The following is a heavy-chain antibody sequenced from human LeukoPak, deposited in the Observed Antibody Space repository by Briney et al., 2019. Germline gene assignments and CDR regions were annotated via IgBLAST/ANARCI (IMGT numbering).Heavy chain of an antibody. D-gene: IGHD1-7*01. CDR2: INHSGST. Sequence: SETLSLTCAVYGGSFSGYYWSWIRQPPGKGLEWIGEINHSGSTNYNPSLKSRVTISVDTSKNQFSLKLSSVTAADTAVYYCARGGANWNYETGYYYYYYMDVWGKGTTVTVSS. CDR3: ARGGANWNYETGYYYYYYMDV. CDR1: GGSFSGYY. V-gene: IGHV4-34*01. J-gene: IGHJ6*03.